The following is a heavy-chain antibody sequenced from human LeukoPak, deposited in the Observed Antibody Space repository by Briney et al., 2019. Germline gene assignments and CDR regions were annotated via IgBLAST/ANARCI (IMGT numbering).Heavy chain of an antibody. J-gene: IGHJ4*02. CDR2: INPSGGST. D-gene: IGHD3-9*01. Sequence: ASVKVSCKASGYTFTSYYMHWVRQAPGQGLEWMGIINPSGGSTSYAQKFQGRVTMTRDTSTSTVYMELSSLRSEDTAVYYCARARDYDILTRAYYFDYGGQGTLVTVSP. V-gene: IGHV1-46*01. CDR1: GYTFTSYY. CDR3: ARARDYDILTRAYYFDY.